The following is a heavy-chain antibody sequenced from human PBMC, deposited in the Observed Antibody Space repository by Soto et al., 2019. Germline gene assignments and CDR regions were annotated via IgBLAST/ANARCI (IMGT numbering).Heavy chain of an antibody. Sequence: QLQLQESGSGLVKPSQTLSLTCAVSGGSISSGGYSWGWIRQPPGKGLEWIGYIYHSGSTYYNPSLKSRVTISVDRSKNQFSLKQSSVTAADTAVYYCASAGGLGAVAADYWGQGTLVTVSS. CDR2: IYHSGST. J-gene: IGHJ4*02. CDR1: GGSISSGGYS. CDR3: ASAGGLGAVAADY. D-gene: IGHD6-19*01. V-gene: IGHV4-30-2*01.